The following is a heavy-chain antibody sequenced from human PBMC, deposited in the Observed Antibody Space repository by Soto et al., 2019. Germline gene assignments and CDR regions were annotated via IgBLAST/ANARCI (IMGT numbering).Heavy chain of an antibody. CDR1: GFTFGDYA. V-gene: IGHV3-49*03. CDR2: IRSKAYGGTT. D-gene: IGHD4-17*01. CDR3: TRTSTVTTLFLDY. J-gene: IGHJ4*02. Sequence: GGSLRLSCTASGFTFGDYAMSWFRQAPGKGLEWVGFIRSKAYGGTTEYAASVKGRFTISRDDSKSIAYLQMNSLKTEDTAVYYCTRTSTVTTLFLDYWGQGTLVTVSS.